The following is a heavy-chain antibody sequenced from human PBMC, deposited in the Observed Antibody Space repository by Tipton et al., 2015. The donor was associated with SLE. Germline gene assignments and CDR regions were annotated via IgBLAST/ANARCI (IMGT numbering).Heavy chain of an antibody. J-gene: IGHJ4*02. Sequence: GSLRLSCGASGFTFSSFALNWVRQAPGKGLEWVSGISGSGTSYSADSVKGRFTVSRDNSKNTLYLEMHSLRVEDTAVYYCAKEILHDFWSGYQGADYWGQGTLVTVSS. CDR3: AKEILHDFWSGYQGADY. D-gene: IGHD3-3*01. CDR2: ISGSGTS. CDR1: GFTFSSFA. V-gene: IGHV3-23*01.